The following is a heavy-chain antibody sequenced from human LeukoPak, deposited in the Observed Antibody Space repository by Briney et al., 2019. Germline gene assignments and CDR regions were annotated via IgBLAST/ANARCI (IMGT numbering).Heavy chain of an antibody. V-gene: IGHV3-30*18. Sequence: GRSLRLSCAASGFTFSSYGMHWVRQAPGKGLEWVAVISYDGSNKYYADSVKGRFTISRDNSKNTLYLQMNSLRAEDTAVYYCAKGPLWYYDSSGYFDYWGQGTLVTVSS. J-gene: IGHJ4*02. CDR3: AKGPLWYYDSSGYFDY. D-gene: IGHD3-22*01. CDR1: GFTFSSYG. CDR2: ISYDGSNK.